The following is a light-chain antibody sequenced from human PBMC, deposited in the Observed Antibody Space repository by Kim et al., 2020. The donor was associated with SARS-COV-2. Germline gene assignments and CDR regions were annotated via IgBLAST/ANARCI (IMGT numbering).Light chain of an antibody. V-gene: IGKV3-20*01. CDR1: QTISSTY. J-gene: IGKJ2*01. Sequence: SPGERATLSCRASQTISSTYLHWYQQKPGQAPRLLIYSASSRASGIPDRFSGSGSGTDFTLTITRLEPEDFAVYYCQQYGSSPSYTFGQGTKLEI. CDR2: SAS. CDR3: QQYGSSPSYT.